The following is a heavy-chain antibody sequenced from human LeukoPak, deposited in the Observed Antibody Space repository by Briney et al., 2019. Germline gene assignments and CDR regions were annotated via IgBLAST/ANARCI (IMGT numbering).Heavy chain of an antibody. CDR2: IYTSGST. D-gene: IGHD1-26*01. Sequence: SSETLSLTCAVYGGSFSGYYWSWIRQPAGKGLEWIGRIYTSGSTNYNPSLKSRVTISVDTSKNQFSLKLSSVTAADTAVYYCARDASGSYLGFDYWGQGTLVTVSS. V-gene: IGHV4-4*07. CDR1: GGSFSGYY. J-gene: IGHJ4*02. CDR3: ARDASGSYLGFDY.